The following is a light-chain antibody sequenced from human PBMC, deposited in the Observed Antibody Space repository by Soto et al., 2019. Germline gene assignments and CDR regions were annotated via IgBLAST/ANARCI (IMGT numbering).Light chain of an antibody. CDR2: GAS. Sequence: EIVLTQSPGTLSLSPGERATLSCRASQSVSSSYLAWYQQKPGPAPRLLLYGASSRATGIPDRFSGSGSGTDFTLTVSRLEPEDFAVYYCQQYGSSPLTFVGGSKVEIK. CDR1: QSVSSSY. CDR3: QQYGSSPLT. J-gene: IGKJ4*01. V-gene: IGKV3-20*01.